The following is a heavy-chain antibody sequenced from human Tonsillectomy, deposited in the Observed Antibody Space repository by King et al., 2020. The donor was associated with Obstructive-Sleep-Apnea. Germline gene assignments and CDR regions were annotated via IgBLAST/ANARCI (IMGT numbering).Heavy chain of an antibody. D-gene: IGHD3-10*01. V-gene: IGHV3-23*04. Sequence: VQLVESGGGLVQPGGSLRLSCVASGFIFSNYAMNWVRQAPGKGLEWVTSIGGSGGSTDYADSVKGRFTISRDSSKNTLNLQMNSLRVEDTAVYYCAKATLVYFGSGSPAAFDSWGQGTLVTVSS. CDR1: GFIFSNYA. CDR2: IGGSGGST. J-gene: IGHJ4*02. CDR3: AKATLVYFGSGSPAAFDS.